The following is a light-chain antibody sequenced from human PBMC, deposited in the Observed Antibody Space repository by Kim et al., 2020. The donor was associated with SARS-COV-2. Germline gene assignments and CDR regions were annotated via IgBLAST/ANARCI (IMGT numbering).Light chain of an antibody. CDR3: CSCSGRYSCV. Sequence: GLSVTISCTGTIGGIGGYNYVSSYQHHPAKVPSLMIYDVNKWPEGVPDRFSGTKSGNTASLTISGLQVEDDADYYCCSCSGRYSCVFGGGTQLTVL. V-gene: IGLV2-11*01. CDR2: DVN. J-gene: IGLJ2*01. CDR1: IGGIGGYNY.